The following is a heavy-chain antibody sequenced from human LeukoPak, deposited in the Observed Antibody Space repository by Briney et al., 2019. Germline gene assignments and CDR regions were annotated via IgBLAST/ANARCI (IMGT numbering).Heavy chain of an antibody. D-gene: IGHD4-23*01. CDR2: ITSTSSYI. Sequence: GGSLRLSCAASGFTFSIYSMNWVRQAPGKGLEWVSSITSTSSYIFYAESVKGRFTISRDNAKNSLYLRMNSLRAEDTAVYYCASLDGGNSDWGQGTLVSVSS. J-gene: IGHJ1*01. V-gene: IGHV3-21*01. CDR3: ASLDGGNSD. CDR1: GFTFSIYS.